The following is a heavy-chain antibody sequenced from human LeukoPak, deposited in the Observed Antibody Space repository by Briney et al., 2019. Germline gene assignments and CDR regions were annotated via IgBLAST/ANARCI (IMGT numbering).Heavy chain of an antibody. CDR1: GFTFSSYA. J-gene: IGHJ6*03. V-gene: IGHV3-23*01. D-gene: IGHD1-1*01. CDR2: IRGSGGST. Sequence: GGSLRLSCAASGFTFSSYAMSWVRQAPGKGLEWLSAIRGSGGSTYYADSVKGRFTISRDNSKNTLYLQMNSLRAEDTAVYYCARHESTASVFVGGASYYYYYYMDVWGKGTTVTVSS. CDR3: ARHESTASVFVGGASYYYYYYMDV.